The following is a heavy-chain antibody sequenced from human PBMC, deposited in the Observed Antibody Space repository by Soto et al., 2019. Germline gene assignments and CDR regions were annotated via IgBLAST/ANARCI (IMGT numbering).Heavy chain of an antibody. D-gene: IGHD3-3*01. V-gene: IGHV1-18*01. J-gene: IGHJ4*02. CDR1: GYSFTNYG. CDR2: TSVYKGET. Sequence: ASVKVSCKASGYSFTNYGISWVRQAPGQGLEWMGWTSVYKGETNYAQKFRGRVTLTTDTSTSTSYLEMRSLRSDDTAVYYCARDQMDYDFWSGYFGIDLWGQGTLVTVSS. CDR3: ARDQMDYDFWSGYFGIDL.